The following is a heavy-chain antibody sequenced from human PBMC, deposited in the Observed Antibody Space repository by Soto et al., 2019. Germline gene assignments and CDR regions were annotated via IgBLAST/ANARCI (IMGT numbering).Heavy chain of an antibody. V-gene: IGHV4-31*02. D-gene: IGHD4-17*01. CDR1: GVSITSGAYY. J-gene: IGHJ3*01. Sequence: KPSETLSLTXTLSGVSITSGAYYWTWVRQHPGKGLEWIGYIYYNGNTYFSPSLKSRLTISIDTSKNQFSLKLSSVTAADTAMYYCARARLRAVYAFDFWGQGTMVTVSS. CDR2: IYYNGNT. CDR3: ARARLRAVYAFDF.